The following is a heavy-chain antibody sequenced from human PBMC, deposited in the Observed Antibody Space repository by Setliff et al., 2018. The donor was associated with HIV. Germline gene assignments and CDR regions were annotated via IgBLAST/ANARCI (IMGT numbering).Heavy chain of an antibody. J-gene: IGHJ4*02. V-gene: IGHV4-34*01. D-gene: IGHD6-19*01. CDR3: ARGRKKTLAVSGTRYFDF. CDR2: ITHSGST. Sequence: SETLSLTCAVCGGSFTDFYWTFIRQSPGKGLEWIGEITHSGSTTYDPSLKSRITVSVDTSKNQFSLKLTSVTAADMGVYYCARGRKKTLAVSGTRYFDFWGQGTLVTVSS. CDR1: GGSFTDFY.